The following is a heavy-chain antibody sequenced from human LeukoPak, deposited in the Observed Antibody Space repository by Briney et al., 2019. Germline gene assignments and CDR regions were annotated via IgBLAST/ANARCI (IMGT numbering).Heavy chain of an antibody. CDR1: GYTFIRYH. CDR2: VDPEDGRT. D-gene: IGHD3-3*02. V-gene: IGHV1-69-2*01. CDR3: ATVAMLSTAFYFDH. J-gene: IGHJ4*02. Sequence: ATVKISCKASGYTFIRYHMHWVRQAPGKALECMGRVDPEDGRTIYAETFRDRVTITADRSTDTVYLEVTRLNSDDTAVYFCATVAMLSTAFYFDHWGQGTPVTVSS.